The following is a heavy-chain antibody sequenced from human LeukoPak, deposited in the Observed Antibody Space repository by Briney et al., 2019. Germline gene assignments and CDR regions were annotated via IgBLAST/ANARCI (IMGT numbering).Heavy chain of an antibody. CDR3: VRDRSMDV. CDR1: AFTFSSYE. J-gene: IGHJ6*02. Sequence: PGGSLRLSCAASAFTFSSYEMVWVRQAPGKGLEWLSYISSSASTIYFADSVKGRFTISRDNAKNSLYLQMNSLRAEDTAVYYCVRDRSMDVWGQGTTVIVSS. V-gene: IGHV3-48*03. CDR2: ISSSASTI.